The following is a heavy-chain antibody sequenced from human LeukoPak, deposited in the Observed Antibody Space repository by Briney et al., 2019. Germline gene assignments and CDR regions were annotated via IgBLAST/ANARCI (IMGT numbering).Heavy chain of an antibody. CDR1: GFTFNTYW. CDR2: ISADGTTT. J-gene: IGHJ4*02. D-gene: IGHD6-19*01. CDR3: ARDVAVAGEFDY. Sequence: GGSLRLSCVASGFTFNTYWIHWVRQGPGKGLVWVSLISADGTTTTYADSVKGRFTVSRDNAKNTLYLQMNSLRAEDTAVYYCARDVAVAGEFDYWGQGTLVTVSS. V-gene: IGHV3-74*01.